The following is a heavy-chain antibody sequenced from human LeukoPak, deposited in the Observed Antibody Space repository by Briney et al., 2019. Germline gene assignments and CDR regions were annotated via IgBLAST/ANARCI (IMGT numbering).Heavy chain of an antibody. CDR1: GFTFTLAL. V-gene: IGHV3-15*01. J-gene: IGHJ3*01. D-gene: IGHD1-26*01. CDR2: IKRKTDGGTT. Sequence: GGSLRLSCAASGFTFTLALLTWVRQAPGKGLEWVGHIKRKTDGGTTDCAAPVKGRFTNSRDDSKNTLYLQMNSLKTEDTAMYYCTTWDGVNWGQGTMVTVSS. CDR3: TTWDGVN.